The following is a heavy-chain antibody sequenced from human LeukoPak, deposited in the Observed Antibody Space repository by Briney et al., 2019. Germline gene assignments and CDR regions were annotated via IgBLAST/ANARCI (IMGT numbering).Heavy chain of an antibody. CDR3: ARDIPYYYDSSGYFDY. CDR1: GGSISSYY. J-gene: IGHJ4*02. V-gene: IGHV4-38-2*02. Sequence: KPSETLSLTCTVSGGSISSYYWGWIRQPPGKGLEWIGSIYHSGSTYYNPSLKSRVTISVDTSKNQFSLKLSSVAAADTAVYYCARDIPYYYDSSGYFDYWGQGTLVTVSS. CDR2: IYHSGST. D-gene: IGHD3-22*01.